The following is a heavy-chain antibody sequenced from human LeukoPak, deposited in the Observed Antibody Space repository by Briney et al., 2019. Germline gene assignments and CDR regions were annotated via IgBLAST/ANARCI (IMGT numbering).Heavy chain of an antibody. D-gene: IGHD4-17*01. CDR3: ARVYGTTVTTRHFDY. V-gene: IGHV3-7*01. J-gene: IGHJ4*02. Sequence: GGSLRLSCAASGFTFSSYWMSWVRQAPGKGLEWVANIKQDGSEKYYVDSVKGRFTISRDNAKNSLYLQMNSLRAEDTAVYYCARVYGTTVTTRHFDYWGQGTLVTVSS. CDR2: IKQDGSEK. CDR1: GFTFSSYW.